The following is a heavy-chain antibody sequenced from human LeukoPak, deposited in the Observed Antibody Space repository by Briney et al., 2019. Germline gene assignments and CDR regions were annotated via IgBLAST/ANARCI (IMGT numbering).Heavy chain of an antibody. CDR1: GYTFTGYY. D-gene: IGHD4-17*01. CDR3: ARDYGDYGGLDY. CDR2: INPNSGGT. J-gene: IGHJ4*02. V-gene: IGHV1-2*02. Sequence: ASVTVSCKASGYTFTGYYMHWVRQAPGQGLEWMGWINPNSGGTNYAQKFQGRVTMTRDTSISTAYMELSRLGSDDTAVYYCARDYGDYGGLDYWGQGTLVTVSS.